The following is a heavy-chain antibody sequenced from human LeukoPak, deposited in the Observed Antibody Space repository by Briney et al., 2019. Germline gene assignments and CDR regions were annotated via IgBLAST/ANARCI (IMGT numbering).Heavy chain of an antibody. D-gene: IGHD3-22*01. V-gene: IGHV3-74*01. J-gene: IGHJ1*01. Sequence: GLSVRLSCEACGLIFSRYWMHGVRRAPGKGLVWVSRIPSDGKTNYADYVKGRFTISRDNAKNTVSLQVDGLRAENTGVYYCARAPSEVGGYYPEYFRHWGQGTLVTVSS. CDR2: IPSDGKT. CDR1: GLIFSRYW. CDR3: ARAPSEVGGYYPEYFRH.